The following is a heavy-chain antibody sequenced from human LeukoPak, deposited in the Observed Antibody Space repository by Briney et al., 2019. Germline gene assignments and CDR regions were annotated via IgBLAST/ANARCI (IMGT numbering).Heavy chain of an antibody. CDR3: AKVSCGGNCFHAFDV. V-gene: IGHV3-23*01. Sequence: HSGGSLRLSCATWGFTLSSYALRWVGQARGRGRKWVAGIRASSGNTLYADSVKGRFTISRYSSKSTLFLQMNSLRAEDTAVYYCAKVSCGGNCFHAFDVWGRGTMVAVSS. D-gene: IGHD2-21*02. J-gene: IGHJ3*01. CDR1: GFTLSSYA. CDR2: IRASSGNT.